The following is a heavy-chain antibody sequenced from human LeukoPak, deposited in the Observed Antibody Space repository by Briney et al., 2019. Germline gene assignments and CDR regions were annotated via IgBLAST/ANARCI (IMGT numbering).Heavy chain of an antibody. V-gene: IGHV3-21*01. Sequence: GGSLRLSCAASGFTFSSYSMDWVRQAPGKGLEWVSSISSSSSYIYYADSVKGRFTISRDNAKNSLYLQMNSLRAEDTAVYYCARTYYDSSGYYQGDFDYWGQGTLVTVSS. CDR1: GFTFSSYS. CDR2: ISSSSSYI. CDR3: ARTYYDSSGYYQGDFDY. J-gene: IGHJ4*02. D-gene: IGHD3-22*01.